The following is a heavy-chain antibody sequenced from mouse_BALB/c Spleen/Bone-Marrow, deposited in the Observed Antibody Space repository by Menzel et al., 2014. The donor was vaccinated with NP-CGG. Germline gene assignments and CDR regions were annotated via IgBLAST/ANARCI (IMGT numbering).Heavy chain of an antibody. CDR2: FDPYNDGT. CDR1: GYTFTTYV. D-gene: IGHD1-1*01. J-gene: IGHJ3*01. CDR3: ARWHYGSSSGLAY. V-gene: IGHV1-14*01. Sequence: EVQGVESGPELVKPGASVKMSCKASGYTFTTYVMHWMKQKPGQGLEWIGYFDPYNDGTKYNGKFKGKATLTSDKSSSTAYMELSSLTSEDSAVYYCARWHYGSSSGLAYWGQGTLVTVSA.